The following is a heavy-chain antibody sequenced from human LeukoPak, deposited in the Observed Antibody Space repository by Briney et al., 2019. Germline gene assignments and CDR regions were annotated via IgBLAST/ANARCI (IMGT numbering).Heavy chain of an antibody. CDR2: ISGSSTTI. J-gene: IGHJ3*02. Sequence: GGSLRLSCAASGFTFSSYYMSWVRQAPGKGLEWVSYISGSSTTIYYSDSVKGRFTVSRDNAKNSLYLQMNSLRAEDTAVYYCARDYTHYDILTGYHREAFDIWGQGTMVTVSS. CDR3: ARDYTHYDILTGYHREAFDI. CDR1: GFTFSSYY. D-gene: IGHD3-9*01. V-gene: IGHV3-48*04.